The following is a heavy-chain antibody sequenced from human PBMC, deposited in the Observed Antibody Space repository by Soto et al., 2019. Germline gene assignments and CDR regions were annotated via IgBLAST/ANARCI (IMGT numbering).Heavy chain of an antibody. CDR3: GRSVGLSYGMDV. CDR1: GYTFASYG. V-gene: IGHV1-18*01. J-gene: IGHJ6*02. D-gene: IGHD1-26*01. Sequence: QVQLVQSGAEVKKPGASVKVSCKASGYTFASYGISWVRQAPGQGLEWMGWISAYNGNTNYAQKPQGRVTMTTDTSTTTAHMELRSLRSDATAVYYCGRSVGLSYGMDVWGQGTTVTVSS. CDR2: ISAYNGNT.